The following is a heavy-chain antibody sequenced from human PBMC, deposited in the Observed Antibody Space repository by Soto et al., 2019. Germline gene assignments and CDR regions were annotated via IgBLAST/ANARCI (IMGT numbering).Heavy chain of an antibody. Sequence: QVQLVESGGGVVQPGRSLRLSCAASGFTFSSYGMHWVRQAPGKGLEWVAVISYDGSNKYYADSVKGRFTISRDNSKNTLYLQMNRLRAEDTAVYYCAKGRRRMNDKEGYIDLWGRGTLVTVSS. J-gene: IGHJ2*01. CDR3: AKGRRRMNDKEGYIDL. CDR2: ISYDGSNK. CDR1: GFTFSSYG. D-gene: IGHD1-1*01. V-gene: IGHV3-30*18.